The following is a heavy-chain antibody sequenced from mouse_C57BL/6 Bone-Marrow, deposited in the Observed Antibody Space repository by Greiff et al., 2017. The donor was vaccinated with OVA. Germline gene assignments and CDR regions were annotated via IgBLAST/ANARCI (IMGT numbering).Heavy chain of an antibody. D-gene: IGHD1-1*01. CDR1: GYAFSSYW. Sequence: VQLKESGAELVKPGASVKISCKASGYAFSSYWMNWVKQRPGKGLEWIGQIYPGDGDTNYNGKFKGKATLTADKSSSTAYMQLSSLTSEDSAVYFCARRRSLRGLFDYWGQGTTLTVSS. CDR2: IYPGDGDT. CDR3: ARRRSLRGLFDY. V-gene: IGHV1-80*01. J-gene: IGHJ2*01.